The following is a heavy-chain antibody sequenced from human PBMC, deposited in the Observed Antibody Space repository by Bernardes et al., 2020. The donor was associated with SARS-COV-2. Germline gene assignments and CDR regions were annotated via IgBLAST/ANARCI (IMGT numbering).Heavy chain of an antibody. D-gene: IGHD6-13*01. CDR3: AKTAAAGYVGPYFDY. V-gene: IGHV3-23*01. Sequence: GGSLRLSCAASGFTFSAYAMTWVRQAPGKGLEWVSVFSGGGASTYYADSVKGRFTISGDNSKNTLYLEMNSLRAEDTAVYYCAKTAAAGYVGPYFDYWGQGT. CDR2: FSGGGAST. J-gene: IGHJ4*02. CDR1: GFTFSAYA.